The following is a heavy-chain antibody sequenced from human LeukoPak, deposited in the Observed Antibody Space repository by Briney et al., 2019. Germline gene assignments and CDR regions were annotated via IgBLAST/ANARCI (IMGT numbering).Heavy chain of an antibody. V-gene: IGHV1-46*01. J-gene: IGHJ5*02. CDR1: GGTFSSYA. CDR3: ARGHCSGGSCYPNWFDP. D-gene: IGHD2-15*01. Sequence: ASVKVSCEASGGTFSSYAISWVRQAPGQGLEWMGIINPSGGSTSYAQKFQGRVTMTRDTSTSTVYMELSSLRSEDTAVYYCARGHCSGGSCYPNWFDPWGQGTLVTVSS. CDR2: INPSGGST.